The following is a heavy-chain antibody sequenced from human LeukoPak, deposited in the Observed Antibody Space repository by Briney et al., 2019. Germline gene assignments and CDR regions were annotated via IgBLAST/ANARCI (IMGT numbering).Heavy chain of an antibody. Sequence: GGSLRLSCAASGFTFSSYSMNWVRQAPGKGLEWVSSISSSSSYIYYADSVKGRFTISRDNAKNSLYLQMNSLRAEDTALYYCARAGSGRYYYYYYMDVWGKGTTVTVSS. J-gene: IGHJ6*03. CDR2: ISSSSSYI. CDR1: GFTFSSYS. CDR3: ARAGSGRYYYYYYMDV. V-gene: IGHV3-21*04. D-gene: IGHD3-10*01.